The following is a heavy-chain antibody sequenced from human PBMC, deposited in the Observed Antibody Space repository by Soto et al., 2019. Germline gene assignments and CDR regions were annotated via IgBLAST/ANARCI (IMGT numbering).Heavy chain of an antibody. CDR3: ARTSRLKTGQLED. D-gene: IGHD1-1*01. CDR2: IYYTGPT. Sequence: QLHLQESGPGLVRPSDTLSLTCPVPGYSIGPFTWWGWIRQPPGRGLEWIGFIYYTGPTYSNLSLKNRVTMSAVTARDQFSLNLASMTAAETDVNYGARTSRLKTGQLEDWGQGILGTDSS. V-gene: IGHV4-28*01. CDR1: GYSIGPFTW. J-gene: IGHJ1*01.